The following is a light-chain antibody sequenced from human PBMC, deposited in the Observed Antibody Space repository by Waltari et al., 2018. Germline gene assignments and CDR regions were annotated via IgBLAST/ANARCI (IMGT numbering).Light chain of an antibody. J-gene: IGLJ2*01. Sequence: QPVLIQPPSASGTPGQRVTISCSGSSSNIGSNDVYWYQQVPGTDPKLLSYTDNWRTSWVPDRLSGSTSGTSASRAISGVRYEDEADYHCAAWDDVLSGVVFGGGTKLIVL. CDR3: AAWDDVLSGVV. CDR1: SSNIGSND. V-gene: IGLV1-47*01. CDR2: TDN.